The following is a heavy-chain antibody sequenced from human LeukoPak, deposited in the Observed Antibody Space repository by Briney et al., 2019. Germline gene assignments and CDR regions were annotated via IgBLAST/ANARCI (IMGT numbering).Heavy chain of an antibody. V-gene: IGHV3-33*01. J-gene: IGHJ4*02. CDR1: GFTFSSYG. D-gene: IGHD3-22*01. CDR2: IWYDGSNK. Sequence: GGSLRLSCAASGFTFSSYGMHWVRQAPGKGLEWLAVIWYDGSNKYYADSVKGRFTISRDNSKNTLYLQMNSLRAEDTAVYYCARESSYDSSGYPYWGQGTLVTVSS. CDR3: ARESSYDSSGYPY.